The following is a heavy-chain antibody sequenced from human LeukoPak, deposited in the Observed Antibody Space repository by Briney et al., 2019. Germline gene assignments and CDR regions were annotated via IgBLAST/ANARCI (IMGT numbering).Heavy chain of an antibody. CDR1: GFTVSSNY. J-gene: IGHJ4*02. V-gene: IGHV3-53*01. CDR3: ARGSLLWLPLDY. D-gene: IGHD6-19*01. Sequence: PGGSLRPSCAAPGFTVSSNYMSWVRQAPGKGLEWVSVIYSGGSTYYADSVKGRFTISRDNSKNTLYLQMNSLRAEDTAVYYCARGSLLWLPLDYWGQGTLVTVSS. CDR2: IYSGGST.